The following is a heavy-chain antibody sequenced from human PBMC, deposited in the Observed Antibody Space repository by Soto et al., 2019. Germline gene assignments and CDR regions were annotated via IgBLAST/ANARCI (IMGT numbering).Heavy chain of an antibody. Sequence: SGTLSLTCTVSRGSIRRYYWGWIRQPPGKGLEWIGYIYYSGSTNFNPSLKSRVTIPVDTSKNQFSLKLSSVTAADTPLYYCARAYGDYVFDYWGQGTLVTVSS. V-gene: IGHV4-59*01. J-gene: IGHJ4*02. D-gene: IGHD4-17*01. CDR3: ARAYGDYVFDY. CDR1: RGSIRRYY. CDR2: IYYSGST.